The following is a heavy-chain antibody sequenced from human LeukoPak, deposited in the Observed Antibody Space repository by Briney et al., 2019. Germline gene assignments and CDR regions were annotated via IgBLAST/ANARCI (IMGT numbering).Heavy chain of an antibody. CDR1: GGSFSGYY. J-gene: IGHJ5*02. D-gene: IGHD2-2*01. CDR3: ARVKSAAKPWFDP. CDR2: INHSGST. Sequence: SETLSLTCAVYGGSFSGYYRSWIRQPPGKGLEWIGEINHSGSTNYNPSLKSRVTISVDTSKNQFSLKLSSVTAADTAVYYCARVKSAAKPWFDPWGQGTLVTVSS. V-gene: IGHV4-34*01.